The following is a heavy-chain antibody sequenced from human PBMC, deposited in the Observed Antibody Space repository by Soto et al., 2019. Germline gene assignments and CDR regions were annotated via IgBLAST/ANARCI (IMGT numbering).Heavy chain of an antibody. CDR2: IYYTGRT. D-gene: IGHD6-19*01. Sequence: PSETLSLTCTVSGGSISSGGYYCSWIRQHPGKGLEWIGYIYYTGRTYYNPPLTSRVTVSLDRSKNQFSLRLTSVTAADTAVYYCASSYSSINFDFWGPGSMVTVSS. CDR3: ASSYSSINFDF. J-gene: IGHJ3*01. V-gene: IGHV4-31*03. CDR1: GGSISSGGYY.